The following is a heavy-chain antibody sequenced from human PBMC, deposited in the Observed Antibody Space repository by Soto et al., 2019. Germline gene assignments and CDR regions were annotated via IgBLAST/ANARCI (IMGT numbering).Heavy chain of an antibody. CDR3: ARDHQQYDFWSGYLTNWFDP. V-gene: IGHV1-8*01. CDR2: MNPNSGNT. J-gene: IGHJ5*02. D-gene: IGHD3-3*01. Sequence: ASVKVSCKASGYTFTSYDINWVRQATGQGLEWMGWMNPNSGNTGYAQKFQGRFTISRDNAKNSLYLQMNSLRDEDTAVYYCARDHQQYDFWSGYLTNWFDPWGQGTLVTVSS. CDR1: GYTFTSYD.